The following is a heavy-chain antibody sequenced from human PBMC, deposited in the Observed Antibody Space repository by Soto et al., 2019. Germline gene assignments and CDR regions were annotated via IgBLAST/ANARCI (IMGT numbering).Heavy chain of an antibody. V-gene: IGHV4-59*01. CDR3: ARGYYGSRGSSNTFDI. J-gene: IGHJ3*02. CDR2: IYHSGST. CDR1: GASISSSY. Sequence: SETLSLTFTVSGASISSSYWGWIRQPPVKGLEWIGYIYHSGSTNYNPSLTSRVTISVDTSKNQFSLKLSSVTAADTAVYYCARGYYGSRGSSNTFDILGQRTMLTVSS. D-gene: IGHD3-22*01.